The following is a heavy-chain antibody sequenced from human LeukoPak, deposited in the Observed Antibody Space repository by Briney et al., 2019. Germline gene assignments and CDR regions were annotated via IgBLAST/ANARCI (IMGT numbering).Heavy chain of an antibody. CDR3: AREIEAEGKTFDY. J-gene: IGHJ4*02. CDR2: FNPGTGGT. V-gene: IGHV1-46*01. Sequence: ASVKVSCKTSGYTFTNNYIHYVRQAPGQGLEWMGIFNPGTGGTRYAQRFQGRITFTGDTSTRTVDMDLSSLRSEDTAVYFCAREIEAEGKTFDYWGQGTQVTVSS. CDR1: GYTFTNNY. D-gene: IGHD4-23*01.